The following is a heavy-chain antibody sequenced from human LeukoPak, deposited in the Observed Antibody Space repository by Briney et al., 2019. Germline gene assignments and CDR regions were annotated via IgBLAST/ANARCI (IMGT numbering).Heavy chain of an antibody. Sequence: PGGSLRLSCAASGFTFSSYWMHWVRQAPGKGLVWVSRINTDGSSTSYADSVKGRFTISRDNAQNSLYLQMNSLRAEDTAIYYCVRDRGTYRPIDYWGQGTLVTVSP. V-gene: IGHV3-74*01. CDR1: GFTFSSYW. J-gene: IGHJ4*02. CDR2: INTDGSST. D-gene: IGHD1-26*01. CDR3: VRDRGTYRPIDY.